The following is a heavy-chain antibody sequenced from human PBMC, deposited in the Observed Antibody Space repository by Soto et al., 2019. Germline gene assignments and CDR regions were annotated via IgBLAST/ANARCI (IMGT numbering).Heavy chain of an antibody. CDR3: AREGLGLSNWFDP. D-gene: IGHD3-9*01. J-gene: IGHJ5*02. Sequence: QPVGSLRLSCASSRFTFSSYWMHCVRQSPGEWLVWVSRINSDGSDTGYADSVKGRFTISRDNAKNTLYLQMNSLRAEDTAVYFCAREGLGLSNWFDPSGQGTLVNLSS. V-gene: IGHV3-74*01. CDR2: INSDGSDT. CDR1: RFTFSSYW.